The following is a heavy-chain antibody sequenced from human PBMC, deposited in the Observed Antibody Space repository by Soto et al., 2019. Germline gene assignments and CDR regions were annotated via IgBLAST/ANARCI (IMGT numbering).Heavy chain of an antibody. Sequence: QVQLVESGGGVVQPGRSLRLSCAASGFTFTSYGMQWVRQAPGKGLEWVAVIWQDGSNQYYADSVKGRLTISRDNSNNTLYLQLNSLRAEDTAVYYCARERGQIDYWGQGTLVTVSS. J-gene: IGHJ4*02. CDR3: ARERGQIDY. V-gene: IGHV3-33*01. CDR2: IWQDGSNQ. CDR1: GFTFTSYG.